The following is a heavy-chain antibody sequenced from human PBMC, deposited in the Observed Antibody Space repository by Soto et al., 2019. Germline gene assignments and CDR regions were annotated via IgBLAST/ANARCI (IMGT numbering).Heavy chain of an antibody. J-gene: IGHJ3*02. CDR2: INPSGGST. CDR1: GYTFTSYY. D-gene: IGHD4-17*01. CDR3: ARDLDYGGTSEAFDI. Sequence: ASVKVSCKASGYTFTSYYMHWVRQAPGQGLEWMGIINPSGGSTSYAQKFQGRVTMTRDTSTSTVYMELSSLRSEDTAMYYCARDLDYGGTSEAFDIWGQGTMVTVSS. V-gene: IGHV1-46*01.